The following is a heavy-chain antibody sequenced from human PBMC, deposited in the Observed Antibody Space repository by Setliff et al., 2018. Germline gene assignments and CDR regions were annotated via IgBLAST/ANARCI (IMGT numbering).Heavy chain of an antibody. Sequence: SLTCSVSGGSISTYYWSWIRQPPGKGLEWVGNINYSGNSNYIPSLKSRVTISVDTPKNQFSLKLSSVTAADTAVYYCVRDTRVRDSSSVPSDTFDIWGRGTMVTVSS. J-gene: IGHJ3*02. D-gene: IGHD2-15*01. CDR3: VRDTRVRDSSSVPSDTFDI. CDR1: GGSISTYY. CDR2: INYSGNS. V-gene: IGHV4-59*01.